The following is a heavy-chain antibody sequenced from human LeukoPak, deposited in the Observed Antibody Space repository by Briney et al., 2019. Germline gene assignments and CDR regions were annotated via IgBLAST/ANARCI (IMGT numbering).Heavy chain of an antibody. D-gene: IGHD3-9*01. CDR2: IYYSGST. V-gene: IGHV4-59*01. Sequence: PSETLSLTCTVSGGSISSYYWSWIRQPPGKGLEWIGYIYYSGSTNYNPSPKSRVTISVDTSKNQFSLKLSSVTAADTAVYYCAREEYDILTGYFYFDYWGQGTLVTVSS. CDR1: GGSISSYY. CDR3: AREEYDILTGYFYFDY. J-gene: IGHJ4*02.